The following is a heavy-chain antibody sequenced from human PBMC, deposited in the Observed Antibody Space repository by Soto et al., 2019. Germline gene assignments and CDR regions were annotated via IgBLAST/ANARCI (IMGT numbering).Heavy chain of an antibody. D-gene: IGHD3-10*01. V-gene: IGHV3-74*01. J-gene: IGHJ5*02. CDR3: ARVLFEWSGELGWFDP. CDR1: GFTFSKYW. CDR2: INNDGSST. Sequence: GGSLRLSCAASGFTFSKYWMHWVRQAPGKGLVWVSRINNDGSSTDYADSVRGRFTISRDNAKNTLSLQMNSLRVEDTAVYYCARVLFEWSGELGWFDPWGQGTLVTVSS.